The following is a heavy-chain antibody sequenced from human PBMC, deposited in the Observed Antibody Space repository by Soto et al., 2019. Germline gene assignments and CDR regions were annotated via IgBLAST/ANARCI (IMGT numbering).Heavy chain of an antibody. Sequence: GGSLRLSCAASGLTFSAYAMTWVRLPPGRGLDYVSAITSSGDKSWYADSVKGRFTVSRDNSKSTLYLQMNSLRGEDTAIYYCAKAPRGGVYVDWYFDLWGRGTLVTVSS. V-gene: IGHV3-23*01. J-gene: IGHJ2*01. CDR1: GLTFSAYA. CDR2: ITSSGDKS. D-gene: IGHD5-12*01. CDR3: AKAPRGGVYVDWYFDL.